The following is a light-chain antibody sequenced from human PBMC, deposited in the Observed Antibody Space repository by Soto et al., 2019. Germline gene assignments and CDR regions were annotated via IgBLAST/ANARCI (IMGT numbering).Light chain of an antibody. CDR3: QSYDSSLRVV. CDR1: SSNIGAGFG. CDR2: GNS. J-gene: IGLJ2*01. V-gene: IGLV1-40*01. Sequence: QSVLTQPPSVSGAPGQRVTISCTGTSSNIGAGFGVQWYQLLPGTAPKFLIYGNSKRPPGVPDRISGSSSGTSAYLAITGLQAEDEPDYYCQSYDSSLRVVFGGGTKLTVL.